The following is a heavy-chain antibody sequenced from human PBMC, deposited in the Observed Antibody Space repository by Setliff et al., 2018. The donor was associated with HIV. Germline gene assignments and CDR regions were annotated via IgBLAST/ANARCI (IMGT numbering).Heavy chain of an antibody. CDR2: INVDGSSI. V-gene: IGHV3-74*01. Sequence: GESLKISCAASGFTFTDYGMHWVRQVPGQGLVWVSRINVDGSSISYADSVKGRFTISRDNAKNTLFLQMNSLRAEDTAVYYCARLPQDVRSSIDFWGQGTLVTVSS. D-gene: IGHD6-6*01. CDR1: GFTFTDYG. J-gene: IGHJ4*02. CDR3: ARLPQDVRSSIDF.